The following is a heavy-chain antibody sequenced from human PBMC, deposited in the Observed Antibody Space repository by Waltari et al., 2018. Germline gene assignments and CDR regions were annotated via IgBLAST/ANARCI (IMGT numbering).Heavy chain of an antibody. V-gene: IGHV4-39*01. CDR1: GGSISSSSYY. CDR2: IYYSGST. D-gene: IGHD3-3*01. CDR3: ARGPRITIFGVVIQYYFDY. J-gene: IGHJ4*02. Sequence: QLQLQESGPGLVKPSETLSLTCTVSGGSISSSSYYWGWIRQHPGKGLEWIGSIYYSGSTYYNPSLKSRVTISVDTSKNQFSLKLSSVTAADTAVYYCARGPRITIFGVVIQYYFDYWGQGTLVTVSS.